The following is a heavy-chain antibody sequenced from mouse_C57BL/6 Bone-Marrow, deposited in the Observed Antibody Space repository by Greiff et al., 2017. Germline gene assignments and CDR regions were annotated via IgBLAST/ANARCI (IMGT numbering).Heavy chain of an antibody. CDR1: GFSLTSYG. V-gene: IGHV2-4*01. J-gene: IGHJ2*01. CDR2: IWSGGSP. D-gene: IGHD1-1*01. CDR3: AGGTTVDFDY. Sequence: VKLVESGPGLVQPSQSLSITCTVSGFSLTSYGVHWVRQPPGKGLEWLGVIWSGGSPDYNAAFIYRLSISKYNSKSQVFFKMNSLQADDTAIYYCAGGTTVDFDYWGQGTTLTVSS.